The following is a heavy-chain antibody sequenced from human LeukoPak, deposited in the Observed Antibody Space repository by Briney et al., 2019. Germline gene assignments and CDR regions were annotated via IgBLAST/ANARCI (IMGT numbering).Heavy chain of an antibody. Sequence: SETLSLTCTVSGGSISSGSYYWSWIRQPAGKGLEWIGRSYTSGSTYYNPSPKSRGTISVYTSKNQLCLKLSSLTAADTAVYYCARRGYYYDSSGGSYYFDYWGQGTLVTVSS. J-gene: IGHJ4*02. V-gene: IGHV4-61*02. CDR2: SYTSGST. CDR3: ARRGYYYDSSGGSYYFDY. CDR1: GGSISSGSYY. D-gene: IGHD3-22*01.